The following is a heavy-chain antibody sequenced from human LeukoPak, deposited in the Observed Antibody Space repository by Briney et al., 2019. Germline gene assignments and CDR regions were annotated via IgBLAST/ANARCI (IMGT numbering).Heavy chain of an antibody. D-gene: IGHD3-22*01. Sequence: GGSLRLSCAASGFTFSSYEMNWVRQAPGKGLEWVSGINWNGGSTGYADSVKGRFTISRDHAKNSLYLQMNSLRAEDTALYYCARGHITMIVVVTLDAFDIWGQGTMVTVSS. CDR1: GFTFSSYE. J-gene: IGHJ3*02. V-gene: IGHV3-20*04. CDR3: ARGHITMIVVVTLDAFDI. CDR2: INWNGGST.